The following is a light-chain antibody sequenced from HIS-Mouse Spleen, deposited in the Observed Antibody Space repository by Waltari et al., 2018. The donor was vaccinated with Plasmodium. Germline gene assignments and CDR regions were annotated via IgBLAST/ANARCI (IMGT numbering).Light chain of an antibody. V-gene: IGKV3-11*01. Sequence: IVLTQSPATLSLSPGERATLSCRASQSFTSYLAWYQQKPGQAPRLLIYDASNRAPGIPARFSGSVSGTDFTLTISSLEPEDFAVYYCQQRSNWPLTFGGGTKVEIK. CDR3: QQRSNWPLT. CDR2: DAS. CDR1: QSFTSY. J-gene: IGKJ4*01.